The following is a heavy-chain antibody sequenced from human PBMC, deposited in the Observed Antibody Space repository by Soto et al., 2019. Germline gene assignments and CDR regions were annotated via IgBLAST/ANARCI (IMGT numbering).Heavy chain of an antibody. CDR1: GFIFSGTT. Sequence: EVQLVESGGDLVQPGGSLKLSCAASGFIFSGTTIHWFRQASGEGLEWVGRIRGRADNYATGYAASVKGRCTISRDDSKKTAYLQMNSLKTEDTAVYFCTRAPDGNNADYWGQGTLVTVSS. V-gene: IGHV3-73*02. CDR2: IRGRADNYAT. D-gene: IGHD6-13*01. J-gene: IGHJ4*02. CDR3: TRAPDGNNADY.